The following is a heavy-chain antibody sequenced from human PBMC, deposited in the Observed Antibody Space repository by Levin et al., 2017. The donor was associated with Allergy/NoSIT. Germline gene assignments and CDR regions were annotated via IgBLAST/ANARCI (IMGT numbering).Heavy chain of an antibody. D-gene: IGHD2-15*01. Sequence: SVKVSCKASGGTFSSYAISWVRQAPGQGLEWMGGIIPIFGTANYAQKFQGRVTITADESTSTAYMELSSLRSEDTAVYYCARECSGGSCYFDYWGQGTLVTVSS. V-gene: IGHV1-69*13. CDR3: ARECSGGSCYFDY. J-gene: IGHJ4*02. CDR2: IIPIFGTA. CDR1: GGTFSSYA.